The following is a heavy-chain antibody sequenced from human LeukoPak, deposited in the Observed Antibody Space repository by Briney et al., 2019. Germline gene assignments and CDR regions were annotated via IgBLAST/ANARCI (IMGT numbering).Heavy chain of an antibody. CDR3: ARVISIGGEVRRPNAPNWFDP. CDR2: IYHSGST. CDR1: GGSISSDNW. J-gene: IGHJ5*02. Sequence: PSETLSLTCAVSGGSISSDNWWSWVRQPPGKGLEWIGSIYHSGSTYYNPSLKSRVTISVDTSKNQFSLKLSSVTAADTAVYYCARVISIGGEVRRPNAPNWFDPWGQGTLVTVSS. D-gene: IGHD3-10*01. V-gene: IGHV4-4*02.